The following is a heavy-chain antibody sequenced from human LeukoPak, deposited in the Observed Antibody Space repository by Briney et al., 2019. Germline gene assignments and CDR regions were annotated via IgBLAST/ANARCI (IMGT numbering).Heavy chain of an antibody. CDR2: INPNSGGT. J-gene: IGHJ5*02. Sequence: GASVKVSCKASGYTFTGYYMHWVRQAPGQGLEWMGWINPNSGGTNYAQKFQGRVTMTRDTSISTAYMELSRLRSDDTAVYYCARDHREYQLLRELVLFDPWGQGTLVTVSS. V-gene: IGHV1-2*02. D-gene: IGHD2-2*01. CDR1: GYTFTGYY. CDR3: ARDHREYQLLRELVLFDP.